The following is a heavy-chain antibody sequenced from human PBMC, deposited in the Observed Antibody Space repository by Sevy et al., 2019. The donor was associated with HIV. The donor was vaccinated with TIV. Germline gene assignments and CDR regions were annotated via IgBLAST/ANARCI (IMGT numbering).Heavy chain of an antibody. D-gene: IGHD4-4*01. J-gene: IGHJ6*02. V-gene: IGHV1-2*02. CDR3: ARLTTQPTSDLYGIDV. CDR2: INSDSGVT. Sequence: ASVKVSCKASGYIFTDYYIDWVRQAPGQGLEWMAWINSDSGVTNYAQRFQGEVTVTRDTSLSTAYLELSRLKSNDTAIYYCARLTTQPTSDLYGIDVWGQGTRVTVSS. CDR1: GYIFTDYY.